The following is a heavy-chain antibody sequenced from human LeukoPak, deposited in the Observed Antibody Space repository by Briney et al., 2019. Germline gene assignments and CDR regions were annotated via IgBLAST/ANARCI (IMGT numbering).Heavy chain of an antibody. D-gene: IGHD6-6*01. CDR2: INHSGST. CDR1: GGSFSGYY. V-gene: IGHV4-34*01. Sequence: PSETLSLTCAVYGGSFSGYYWSWIRQPPGKGLEWIGEINHSGSTNYNPSLKSRVTISVDTSKNRFSLKLSSVTAADTAVYYCARGLGHSSSEDFDYWGQGTLTTVSS. J-gene: IGHJ4*02. CDR3: ARGLGHSSSEDFDY.